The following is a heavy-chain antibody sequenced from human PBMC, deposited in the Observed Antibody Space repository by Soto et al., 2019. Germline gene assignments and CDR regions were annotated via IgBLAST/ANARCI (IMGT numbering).Heavy chain of an antibody. CDR3: ASPAVAGSYGMDV. CDR1: VYSFTSYW. CDR2: IYPGDSDT. Sequence: GESLKISCKGSVYSFTSYWIGWVRQMPGKGLEWMGIIYPGDSDTRYSPSFQGQVTISADKSISTAYLQWSSLKASDTAMYYCASPAVAGSYGMDVWGQGTTVTVSS. D-gene: IGHD6-19*01. J-gene: IGHJ6*02. V-gene: IGHV5-51*01.